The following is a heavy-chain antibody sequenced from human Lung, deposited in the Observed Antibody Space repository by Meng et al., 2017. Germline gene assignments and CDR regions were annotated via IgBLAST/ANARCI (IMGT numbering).Heavy chain of an antibody. Sequence: LLLQQWDAVKLNTSEPPYSSCVFFVRCISDDCWNWIHQTPGKKLEGVGKINQRKSTNYNPSPESRSTISVDTYQNNLSWKLSSVSAADSAVYYSARGPTAVAHDVDYWGQGTLVTVSS. CDR3: ARGPTAVAHDVDY. D-gene: IGHD6-19*01. CDR1: VRCISDDC. CDR2: INQRKST. V-gene: IGHV4-34*01. J-gene: IGHJ4*01.